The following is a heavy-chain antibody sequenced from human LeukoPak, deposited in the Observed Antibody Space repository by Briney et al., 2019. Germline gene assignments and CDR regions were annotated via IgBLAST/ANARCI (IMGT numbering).Heavy chain of an antibody. J-gene: IGHJ4*02. Sequence: GGSLRLSCAASGFTFSPYSMNWVRQAPGKGLEWVSYISGSSRTIYYADSVKGRFTISRDNTNNSLYLQMNSLRAEDTAVYYCARAGSGGSCYGYWGQGTLVTVSS. CDR2: ISGSSRTI. D-gene: IGHD2-15*01. CDR3: ARAGSGGSCYGY. V-gene: IGHV3-48*01. CDR1: GFTFSPYS.